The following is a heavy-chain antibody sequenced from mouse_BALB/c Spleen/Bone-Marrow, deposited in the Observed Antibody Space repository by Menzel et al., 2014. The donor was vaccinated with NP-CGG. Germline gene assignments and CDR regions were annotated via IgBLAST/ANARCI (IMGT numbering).Heavy chain of an antibody. J-gene: IGHJ2*01. D-gene: IGHD1-2*01. Sequence: EVMLVESGGGLVQPGGSLKLSCAASGFDFSRYWMSWVRQAPGKGLEWIGEINPDSSTINYTPSLKDKFIISRDNAKNTLYLQMGKVRSEDTALYFCARQGYYGYSDYWGQGTTLTASS. V-gene: IGHV4-1*02. CDR3: ARQGYYGYSDY. CDR1: GFDFSRYW. CDR2: INPDSSTI.